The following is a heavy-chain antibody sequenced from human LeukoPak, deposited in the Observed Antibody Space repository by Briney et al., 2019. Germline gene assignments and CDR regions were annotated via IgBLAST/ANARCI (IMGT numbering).Heavy chain of an antibody. CDR3: ARVSPYYYGSGRFGF. J-gene: IGHJ3*01. Sequence: ASVKVSCKASGYTFTSYDINWVRQATGQGLEWMGWMNPNSGNTGYAQKFQGRVTMTRNTPISTAYMELSSLRSEDTAVYYCARVSPYYYGSGRFGFWGQGTMVTVSS. CDR2: MNPNSGNT. CDR1: GYTFTSYD. D-gene: IGHD3-10*01. V-gene: IGHV1-8*01.